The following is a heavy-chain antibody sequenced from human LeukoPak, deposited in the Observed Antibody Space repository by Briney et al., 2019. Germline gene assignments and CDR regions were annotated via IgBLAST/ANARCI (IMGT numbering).Heavy chain of an antibody. CDR2: IGSSSSYI. J-gene: IGHJ4*02. D-gene: IGHD5-12*01. CDR1: GFTFRSYS. Sequence: GGSLRLSWAASGFTFRSYSMIWVRQAPGKGLEWVSSIGSSSSYIYYADSVKGRFSISRDNAKNSLYLEMNSLRAEDTAVYYCASSGYNSDYFDYWGQGTLVTVSS. V-gene: IGHV3-21*01. CDR3: ASSGYNSDYFDY.